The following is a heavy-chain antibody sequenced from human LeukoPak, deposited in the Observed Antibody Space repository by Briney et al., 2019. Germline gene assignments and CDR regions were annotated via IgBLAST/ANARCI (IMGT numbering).Heavy chain of an antibody. CDR1: GYTFTSYG. J-gene: IGHJ4*02. CDR3: ARDGERSRLVSITYFDY. V-gene: IGHV1-18*01. Sequence: VASVKVSCKASGYTFTSYGISWVRQAPGQGLEWMGWISAYNGNTNYAQKLQGRVTMTTDTSTSTAYMELRSLRSDDTAVCYCARDGERSRLVSITYFDYWGQGTLVTVSS. CDR2: ISAYNGNT. D-gene: IGHD3-9*01.